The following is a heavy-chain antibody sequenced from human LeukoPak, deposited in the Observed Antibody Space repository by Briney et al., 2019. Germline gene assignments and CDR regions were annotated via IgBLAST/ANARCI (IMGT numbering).Heavy chain of an antibody. CDR1: GFTFSSYG. Sequence: GGSLRLSCAASGFTFSSYGMHWVRQAPGKGLEWVAVISYDGSNKYYADSVKGRFTISRDNSKNTLYLQMNSLRAEDTAVYYCARDLSNYYDSSGYNYYYYGMDVWGQGTTVTVSS. CDR3: ARDLSNYYDSSGYNYYYYGMDV. CDR2: ISYDGSNK. D-gene: IGHD3-22*01. V-gene: IGHV3-30*03. J-gene: IGHJ6*02.